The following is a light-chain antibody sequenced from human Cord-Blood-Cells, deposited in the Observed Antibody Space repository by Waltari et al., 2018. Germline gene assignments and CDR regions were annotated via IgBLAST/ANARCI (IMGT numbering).Light chain of an antibody. J-gene: IGLJ3*02. Sequence: QSVLTPTPSPSATPRPRVTNACSGSSSNTGSKSVSWYQQLPGTAPKLLIYRNNQRPSGVPDRFSGSKSGTSASLAISGLRSEDEADYYCAAWDDSLSGWVFGGGTKLTVL. V-gene: IGLV1-47*01. CDR2: RNN. CDR3: AAWDDSLSGWV. CDR1: SSNTGSKS.